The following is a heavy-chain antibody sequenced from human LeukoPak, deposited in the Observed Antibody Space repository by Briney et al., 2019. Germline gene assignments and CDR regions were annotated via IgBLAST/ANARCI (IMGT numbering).Heavy chain of an antibody. CDR3: ARQYCRSTSCFWFDP. CDR2: IYPGDSDT. Sequence: GESLKISCKGSGYSFTSYWIGWVRQMPGKGLEWMGIIYPGDSDTRYSPSFQGQVTISADKSISTAYLQWSSLKASDTAMYYCARQYCRSTSCFWFDPWGQGTLVTVSS. CDR1: GYSFTSYW. V-gene: IGHV5-51*01. J-gene: IGHJ5*02. D-gene: IGHD2-2*01.